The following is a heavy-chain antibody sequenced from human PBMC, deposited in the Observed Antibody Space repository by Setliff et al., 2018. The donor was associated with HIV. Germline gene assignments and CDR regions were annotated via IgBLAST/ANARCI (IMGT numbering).Heavy chain of an antibody. V-gene: IGHV4-61*09. Sequence: SETLSLTCTVSGGSISSDSYYWSWIRQPAGKGLEWVGHIYTSGSTYNNPSLKSRVTISLDTSKNQFSLKLSSVTAADTAVYYCARAISPQYYGSSGYYLAWGQGTLVTAPQ. CDR1: GGSISSDSYY. CDR2: IYTSGST. CDR3: ARAISPQYYGSSGYYLA. J-gene: IGHJ5*02. D-gene: IGHD3-22*01.